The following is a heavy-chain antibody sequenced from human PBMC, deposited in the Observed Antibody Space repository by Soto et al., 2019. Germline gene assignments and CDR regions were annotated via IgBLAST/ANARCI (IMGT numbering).Heavy chain of an antibody. CDR2: IIPIFGTA. Sequence: ASVKVSCKASGGTFSSYAISWVRQAPGQGLEWMGGIIPIFGTANYAQKFQGRVTITADESTSTAYMELSSLRSEDTAVYYCAREGPGYCSSTSCPYYYYGMDVWGQGTTVTVS. CDR1: GGTFSSYA. J-gene: IGHJ6*02. D-gene: IGHD2-2*03. CDR3: AREGPGYCSSTSCPYYYYGMDV. V-gene: IGHV1-69*13.